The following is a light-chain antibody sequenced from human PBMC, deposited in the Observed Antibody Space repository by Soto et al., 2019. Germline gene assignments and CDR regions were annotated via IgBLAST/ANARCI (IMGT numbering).Light chain of an antibody. Sequence: HSPPPLSVSPGERATLSCRASQSVSSNLAWYQQKPGQAPRLLIYGASTRATGIPARFSGSGSGTEFTLTISSLQSEDFAVYYCQQYNNWPPPITFGQGTRLET. CDR2: GAS. V-gene: IGKV3-15*01. J-gene: IGKJ5*01. CDR1: QSVSSN. CDR3: QQYNNWPPPIT.